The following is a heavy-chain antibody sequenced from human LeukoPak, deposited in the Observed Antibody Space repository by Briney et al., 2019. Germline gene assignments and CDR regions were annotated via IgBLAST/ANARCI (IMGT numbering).Heavy chain of an antibody. Sequence: AASVKVSCKASGGTFSSYAISWVRQAPGRGLEWMGRIIPILGIANYAQKFQGRVTMTRDMSTSTVYMELSSLRSEDTAVYYCARVGVEDVPPLNSDYYYYYMDVWGKGTTVTVSS. CDR3: ARVGVEDVPPLNSDYYYYYMDV. D-gene: IGHD2-2*01. V-gene: IGHV1-69*04. J-gene: IGHJ6*03. CDR2: IIPILGIA. CDR1: GGTFSSYA.